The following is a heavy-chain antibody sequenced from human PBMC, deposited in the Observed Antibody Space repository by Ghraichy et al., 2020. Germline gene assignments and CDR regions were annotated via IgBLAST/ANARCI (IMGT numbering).Heavy chain of an antibody. D-gene: IGHD1-26*01. CDR1: GFTFSNYA. J-gene: IGHJ4*02. CDR2: ISGSGGST. Sequence: SCVASGFTFSNYAMSWVRQAPGKGLYWLAAISGSGGSTYYSDSVKGRLTLSRDNSKSTVYLQINSLRAEDTAIYYCAKDKPSTGSYDYWGQGTLVTVSS. V-gene: IGHV3-23*01. CDR3: AKDKPSTGSYDY.